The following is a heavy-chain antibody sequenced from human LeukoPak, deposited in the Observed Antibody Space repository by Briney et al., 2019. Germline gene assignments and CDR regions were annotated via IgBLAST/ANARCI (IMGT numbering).Heavy chain of an antibody. V-gene: IGHV3-74*01. J-gene: IGHJ6*02. D-gene: IGHD1-26*01. CDR3: ARDRGSYGMDV. Sequence: PGGSLRLSCAASGFTFNNYAMHWVRQAPGKGLEWVSRLGYDGRGTNYADSVKGRFTISRDNAKNSLYLQMNSLRAEDTAVYYCARDRGSYGMDVWGQGTTVTVSS. CDR2: LGYDGRGT. CDR1: GFTFNNYA.